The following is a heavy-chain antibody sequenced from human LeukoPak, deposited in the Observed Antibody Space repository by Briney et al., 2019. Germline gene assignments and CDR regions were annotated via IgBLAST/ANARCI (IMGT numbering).Heavy chain of an antibody. CDR2: IYTLGRT. V-gene: IGHV4-4*09. CDR1: GGSIGSYY. Sequence: SETLSLTCTVSGGSIGSYYWSWIRQPPGKGLEWIGYIYTLGRTNYNPSLESRVTISVDTSKNQFSLKVSSVTAADTAVYHCTRGYGYYMDVWGKGTTVTVSS. CDR3: TRGYGYYMDV. D-gene: IGHD3-22*01. J-gene: IGHJ6*03.